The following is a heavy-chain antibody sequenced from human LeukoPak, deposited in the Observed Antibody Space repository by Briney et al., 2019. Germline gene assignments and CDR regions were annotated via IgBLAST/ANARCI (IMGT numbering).Heavy chain of an antibody. V-gene: IGHV3-11*04. CDR1: GFTFSDYY. CDR2: ISSSGSAI. CDR3: ARGGIVVPDPDY. Sequence: GGSLRLSCAASGFTFSDYYMSWIRQAPGKGLEWVSYISSSGSAIYYADSVKGRFTISRDNAKNSLYLQMNSLRVEDTAVFHCARGGIVVPDPDYWGQGTLVTVSS. J-gene: IGHJ4*02. D-gene: IGHD6-19*01.